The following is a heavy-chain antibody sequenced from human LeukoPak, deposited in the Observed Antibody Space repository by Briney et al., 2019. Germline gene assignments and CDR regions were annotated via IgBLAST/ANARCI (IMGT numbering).Heavy chain of an antibody. V-gene: IGHV4-34*01. J-gene: IGHJ6*02. CDR3: ARARSMVRGVILVPYYGMDV. Sequence: SETLSLTCAVYGGSFSGYYWSWTRQPPGKGLEWIGEINHSGSTNYNPSLKSRVTISVDTSKNQFSLKLSSVTAADTAVYYCARARSMVRGVILVPYYGMDVWGQGTTVTVSS. D-gene: IGHD3-10*01. CDR1: GGSFSGYY. CDR2: INHSGST.